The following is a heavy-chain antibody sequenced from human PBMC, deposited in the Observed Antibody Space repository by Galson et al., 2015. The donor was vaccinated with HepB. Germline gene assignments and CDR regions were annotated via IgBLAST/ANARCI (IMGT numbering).Heavy chain of an antibody. D-gene: IGHD3-16*01. V-gene: IGHV1-8*01. CDR3: ARNPAYTGWFDP. CDR2: MNPTSGDT. CDR1: GYTFTSYD. J-gene: IGHJ5*02. Sequence: GYTFTSYDINWVRQATGQGLEWVGWMNPTSGDTGYAQKFQGRVTMTRDTSISTAYMELSSLISEDTAVYYCARNPAYTGWFDPWGQGTLVTVSS.